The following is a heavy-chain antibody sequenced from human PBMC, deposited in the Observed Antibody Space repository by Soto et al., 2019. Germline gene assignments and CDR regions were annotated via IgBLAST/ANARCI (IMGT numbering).Heavy chain of an antibody. J-gene: IGHJ6*02. V-gene: IGHV3-73*02. CDR1: GFTFSGSA. Sequence: EVQLVESGGGLVQPGGSLKLSCAASGFTFSGSAMHWVRQASGKGLERVGRIRSKANSYATAYAASVKGRFTISRDDSKNTAYLQMNSLKTEDTAVYYCTRHGYGDYGYYYYGMDVWGQGTTVTVSS. D-gene: IGHD4-17*01. CDR3: TRHGYGDYGYYYYGMDV. CDR2: IRSKANSYAT.